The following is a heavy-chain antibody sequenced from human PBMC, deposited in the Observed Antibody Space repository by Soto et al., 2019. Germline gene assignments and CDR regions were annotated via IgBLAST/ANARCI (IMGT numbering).Heavy chain of an antibody. J-gene: IGHJ6*02. CDR2: VSPPFRTS. CDR3: ARVLYYGSGSYAPYGMDV. Sequence: QVQLVQSGAEVKKPGSSVKVSCKTSGVSFNNNGIGWVRQAPGPGLEWMGGVSPPFRTSNYARKFQGRISITADVATGTVNMELRSLTSEDTAQYYCARVLYYGSGSYAPYGMDVWGQGTTVTVSS. V-gene: IGHV1-69*01. D-gene: IGHD3-10*01. CDR1: GVSFNNNG.